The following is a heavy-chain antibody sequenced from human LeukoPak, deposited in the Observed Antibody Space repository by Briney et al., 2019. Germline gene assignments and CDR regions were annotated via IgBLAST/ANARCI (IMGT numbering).Heavy chain of an antibody. CDR3: ATCYGSGSYYYYYYMDV. CDR2: FDPEDGET. D-gene: IGHD3-10*01. CDR1: GYTLTELS. V-gene: IGHV1-24*01. J-gene: IGHJ6*03. Sequence: ASVKVSCKVSGYTLTELSMHWVRQAPGKGLEWMGGFDPEDGETIYAQKFQGRVTMTEDTSTDTAYMELSSLRSEDTAVYYCATCYGSGSYYYYYYMDVWGKGTTVTVSS.